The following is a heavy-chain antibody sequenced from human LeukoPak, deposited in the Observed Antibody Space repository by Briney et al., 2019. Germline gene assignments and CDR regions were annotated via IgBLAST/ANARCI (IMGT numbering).Heavy chain of an antibody. CDR3: AREWDSNGYDY. CDR2: IYHSGHSGST. J-gene: IGHJ4*02. D-gene: IGHD5-18*01. CDR1: GYSITSGFQ. V-gene: IGHV4-38-2*02. Sequence: SETLSLTCTVSGYSITSGFQWGWIRQPPGKGLEWIGSIYHSGHSGSTYYSPSLKSRVTISVDTSKNQFSLKLSSVTAADTAVYYCAREWDSNGYDYWGQGTLVTVSS.